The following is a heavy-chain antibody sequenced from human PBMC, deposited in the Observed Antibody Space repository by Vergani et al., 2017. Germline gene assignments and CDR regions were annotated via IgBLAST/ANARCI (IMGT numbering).Heavy chain of an antibody. V-gene: IGHV3-23*01. CDR2: ISASGVSA. CDR3: AKDPVVVPAVPAYYFDY. CDR1: EFTFSNYA. J-gene: IGHJ4*02. Sequence: EVQLLESGGGLVQPGGSLRLTCAASEFTFSNYAMNWVRQAPGKGLEWVSGISASGVSAYYTDSVKGRFTISRDNSKNMLFLQMNNLRTEDTAIYYCAKDPVVVPAVPAYYFDYWGQGTLVTVSS. D-gene: IGHD2-2*01.